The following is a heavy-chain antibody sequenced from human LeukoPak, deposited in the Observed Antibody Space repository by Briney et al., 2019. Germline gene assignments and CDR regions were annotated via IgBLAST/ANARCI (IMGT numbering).Heavy chain of an antibody. J-gene: IGHJ4*02. Sequence: GGSLRLSCAASGFIFSSYSMNWVRQAPGKGLEWVSYISSSSSTIYYAGSVKGRFTISRDNAKNSLFLQMNSLRAEDTAVYYWARSRGSSGSYPFDYWGQGTLVTVSS. CDR1: GFIFSSYS. CDR3: ARSRGSSGSYPFDY. D-gene: IGHD1-26*01. CDR2: ISSSSSTI. V-gene: IGHV3-48*01.